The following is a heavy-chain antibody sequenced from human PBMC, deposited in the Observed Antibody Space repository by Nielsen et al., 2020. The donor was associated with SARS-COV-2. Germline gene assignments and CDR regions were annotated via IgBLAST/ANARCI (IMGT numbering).Heavy chain of an antibody. CDR1: GFTFSDST. D-gene: IGHD6-13*01. J-gene: IGHJ3*02. CDR3: ARVNPVSDSWFDALDI. V-gene: IGHV3-73*01. Sequence: GESLKISCAASGFTFSDSTIQWVRQASGKGLEWVGRIRSKANNYATSYTAPVKGRFTISRDDSKNTAYLQMNSLRTEDTAVYFCARVNPVSDSWFDALDIWGQGTMVTVSS. CDR2: IRSKANNYAT.